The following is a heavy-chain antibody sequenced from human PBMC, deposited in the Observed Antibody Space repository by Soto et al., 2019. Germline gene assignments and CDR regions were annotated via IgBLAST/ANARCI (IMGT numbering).Heavy chain of an antibody. Sequence: DVQLLESGGGLVQPEGSLRLSCAASGFTFSSYAMGWVRQGPGKGLEWVAVVSIGGSTHYADSVRGRFTISRDNSKNTLSLQMTSLTSEDTAVYSCAKRRAAVGHFDYWGQGALVTVSS. V-gene: IGHV3-23*01. CDR3: AKRRAAVGHFDY. J-gene: IGHJ4*02. D-gene: IGHD2-15*01. CDR2: VSIGGST. CDR1: GFTFSSYA.